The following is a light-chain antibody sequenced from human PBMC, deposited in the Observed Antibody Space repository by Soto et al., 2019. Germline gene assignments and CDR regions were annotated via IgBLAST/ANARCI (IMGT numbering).Light chain of an antibody. CDR1: SSNIGSNY. CDR3: AAWDDSLSGPV. V-gene: IGLV1-47*01. J-gene: IGLJ3*02. Sequence: QSVLTQPPSASGTPGQRVTISCSGSSSNIGSNYVYWYQQLPGTAPKLLIYRNNQRPSGVPDRFSGSKSGTSAALAIGGLRSEDEADDYCAAWDDSLSGPVFGGGTKLTVL. CDR2: RNN.